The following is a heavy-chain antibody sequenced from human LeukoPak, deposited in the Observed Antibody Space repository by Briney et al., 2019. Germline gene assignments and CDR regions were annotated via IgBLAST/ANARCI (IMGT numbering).Heavy chain of an antibody. J-gene: IGHJ5*02. V-gene: IGHV5-51*01. CDR1: GYKLTNNW. CDR2: IYPSYSDA. CDR3: VRFALTSSLDH. Sequence: GESLKISCKISGYKLTNNWIGWVRQVPGKGLEWMALIYPSYSDAKYSPSFQGQVTLSVDASISTAYLQLSGLRASDTAIYYCVRFALTSSLDHWGQGTLVTVSS. D-gene: IGHD6-13*01.